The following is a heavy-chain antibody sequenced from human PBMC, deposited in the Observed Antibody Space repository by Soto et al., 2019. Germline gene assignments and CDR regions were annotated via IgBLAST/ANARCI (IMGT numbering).Heavy chain of an antibody. D-gene: IGHD4-17*01. V-gene: IGHV3-9*01. J-gene: IGHJ2*01. CDR1: GFTFTDYA. CDR3: ARDWYSYGGPNDYFGL. CDR2: TTWNSDTI. Sequence: EVLLVESGGGLVQPGMSLRLSCTASGFTFTDYAMHWVRQTPGKGLEWVSTTTWNSDTIVYADSVKGRFTISSDNAKKSLYLQMNSLRPEDTAVYYCARDWYSYGGPNDYFGLWGQGTPVIVSS.